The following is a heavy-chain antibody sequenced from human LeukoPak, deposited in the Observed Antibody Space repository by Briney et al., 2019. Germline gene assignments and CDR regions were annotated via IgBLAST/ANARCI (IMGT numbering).Heavy chain of an antibody. J-gene: IGHJ4*01. D-gene: IGHD5-24*01. V-gene: IGHV1-69*04. CDR2: IIPILGIA. CDR1: GYTFTSYG. Sequence: ASVKVSCKASGYTFTSYGISWVRQAPGQGLEWMGRIIPILGIANYAQKFQGRVTITADKSTSTAYMELSSLRSEDTAVYYCARVRGGTMATISSAGLDYWGQGTLVTVSS. CDR3: ARVRGGTMATISSAGLDY.